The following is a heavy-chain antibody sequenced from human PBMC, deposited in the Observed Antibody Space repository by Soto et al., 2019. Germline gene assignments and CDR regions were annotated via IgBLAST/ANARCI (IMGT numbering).Heavy chain of an antibody. CDR3: AQTRGSGSYSNVN. CDR2: IYYSGST. J-gene: IGHJ4*02. V-gene: IGHV4-39*01. D-gene: IGHD3-10*01. CDR1: GGSISSSSYY. Sequence: QLQLQESGPGLVKPSETLSLTCTVSGGSISSSSYYWGWIRQPPGKGLEWIGSIYYSGSTYYNPSLKSRVTISVDTSKNQFSLKLSSVTAADTAVYYCAQTRGSGSYSNVNWGQGTLVTVSS.